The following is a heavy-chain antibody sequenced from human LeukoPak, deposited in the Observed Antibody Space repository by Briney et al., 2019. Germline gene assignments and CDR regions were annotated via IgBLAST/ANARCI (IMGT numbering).Heavy chain of an antibody. Sequence: ASVTLSFTSSGSTFTISYMDYYRRSPRQPLGWMGIINPSGGSTSYAQKFQGRVTMTRDTSTSTVYMELSSLRSEDTAVYYCARERMYSSSFDYWGQGTLVTVSS. CDR3: ARERMYSSSFDY. CDR1: GSTFTISY. V-gene: IGHV1-46*01. J-gene: IGHJ4*02. D-gene: IGHD6-6*01. CDR2: INPSGGST.